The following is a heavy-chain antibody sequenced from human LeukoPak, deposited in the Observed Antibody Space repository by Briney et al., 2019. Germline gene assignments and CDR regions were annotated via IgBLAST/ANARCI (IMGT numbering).Heavy chain of an antibody. CDR1: GYTFTDYY. CDR3: ARGVNTYLWFGGDYMDV. D-gene: IGHD3-16*01. J-gene: IGHJ6*03. Sequence: ASVKVSCKASGYTFTDYYMHWVRQATGQGLEWMGWMNPNSGNTGYAQKFQGRVTITRNTSISTAYMELSSLRSEDTAVYYCARGVNTYLWFGGDYMDVWGKGSTVTVSS. CDR2: MNPNSGNT. V-gene: IGHV1-8*03.